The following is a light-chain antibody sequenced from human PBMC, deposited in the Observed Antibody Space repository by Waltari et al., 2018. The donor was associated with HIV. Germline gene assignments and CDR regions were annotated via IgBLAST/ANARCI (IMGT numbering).Light chain of an antibody. CDR2: DVS. Sequence: QSALTQPRSVSGSPGQSVTISCRGSSTDIGDYNYVSWYPPHPGQVPKLVIFDVSKRPSGVPDRFSGCKSVNTASLTISGLQAEDEAEYYCCSDAGTYTWVFGGGTRLTVL. V-gene: IGLV2-11*01. CDR3: CSDAGTYTWV. CDR1: STDIGDYNY. J-gene: IGLJ2*01.